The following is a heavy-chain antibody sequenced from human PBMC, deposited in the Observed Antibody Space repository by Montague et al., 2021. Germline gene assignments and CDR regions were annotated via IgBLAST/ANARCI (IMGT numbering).Heavy chain of an antibody. V-gene: IGHV4-39*01. J-gene: IGHJ5*02. Sequence: SETLSLTCTVSGGSISSNSYWWAWLRQPPGKGLEYVGTTFNTGSPYYSPSLKSRVTISVDTSENQSSLRLSAVTAADTAVYYCARSLYCIGGSCYSGFDPWGQGTLVTVSS. CDR1: GGSISSNSYW. CDR3: ARSLYCIGGSCYSGFDP. CDR2: TFNTGSP. D-gene: IGHD2-15*01.